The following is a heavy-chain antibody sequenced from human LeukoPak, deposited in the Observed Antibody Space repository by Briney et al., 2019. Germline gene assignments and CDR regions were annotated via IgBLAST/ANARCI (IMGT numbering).Heavy chain of an antibody. Sequence: SETLSLTCTVSGGSISSGDYYWSWIRQPPGKGLEWIGYIYYSGSTYFNPSLKSRVTISVDTSKNQFSLKLSSVTAADTAVYYCARSAKQQLAPDYWGQGTLVTVSS. CDR3: ARSAKQQLAPDY. CDR1: GGSISSGDYY. D-gene: IGHD6-6*01. J-gene: IGHJ4*02. CDR2: IYYSGST. V-gene: IGHV4-30-4*08.